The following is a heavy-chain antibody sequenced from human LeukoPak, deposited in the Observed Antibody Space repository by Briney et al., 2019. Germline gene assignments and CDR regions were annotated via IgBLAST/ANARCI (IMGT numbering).Heavy chain of an antibody. Sequence: SETLSLTCTVSGGSISSSSYYWGWIRQPPGKGLEWIGSIYYSGSTYYNPSLKSRVTISVDASKNQFSLKLSSVTAADTAVYYCARHLTPPPGDSYGYLVGSFDPWGQGTLVTVSS. V-gene: IGHV4-39*01. CDR3: ARHLTPPPGDSYGYLVGSFDP. D-gene: IGHD5-18*01. CDR1: GGSISSSSYY. J-gene: IGHJ5*02. CDR2: IYYSGST.